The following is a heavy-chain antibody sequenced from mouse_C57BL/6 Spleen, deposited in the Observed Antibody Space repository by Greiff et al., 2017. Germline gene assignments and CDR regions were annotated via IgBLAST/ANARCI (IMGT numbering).Heavy chain of an antibody. D-gene: IGHD1-1*01. CDR3: ARGYYGSSGGY. Sequence: QVQLQQPGAELVMPGASVKLSCKASGYTFTSYWMHWVKQRPGQGLEWIGEIDPSDSYTKYNQKFKGKSTLTVDKSSSTAYMQLSSLTSEDSAVYYCARGYYGSSGGYWGQGTTLTVSS. V-gene: IGHV1-69*01. CDR1: GYTFTSYW. CDR2: IDPSDSYT. J-gene: IGHJ2*01.